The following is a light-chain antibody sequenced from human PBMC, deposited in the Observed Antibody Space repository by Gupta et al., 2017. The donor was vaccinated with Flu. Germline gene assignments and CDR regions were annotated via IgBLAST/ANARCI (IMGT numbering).Light chain of an antibody. CDR3: SSYTSSSTYV. J-gene: IGLJ1*01. V-gene: IGLV2-14*01. CDR1: TSDVGGYSS. CDR2: EVS. Sequence: QSALNQPASVSGSPGQSITISCSGTTSDVGGYSSVCWHQQHPGKAPKLIIYEVSNRRSGISNRFSGSKSGNTASLTISGLQAEDEADYYCSSYTSSSTYVFGTGTKVTVL.